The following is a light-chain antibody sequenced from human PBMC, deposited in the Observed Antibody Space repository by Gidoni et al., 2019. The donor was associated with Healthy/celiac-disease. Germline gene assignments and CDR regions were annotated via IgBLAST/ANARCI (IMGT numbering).Light chain of an antibody. CDR2: QDS. Sequence: SYELTQPPSVSVSPGQTASITCSGDKLGDKYACWYQQKPGQSPVLVIYQDSKRPSGLPERSSGSNSGNTATLTISGTQAMDEADYYCQAWDSSTAVVFGGGTKLTVL. CDR3: QAWDSSTAVV. V-gene: IGLV3-1*01. J-gene: IGLJ2*01. CDR1: KLGDKY.